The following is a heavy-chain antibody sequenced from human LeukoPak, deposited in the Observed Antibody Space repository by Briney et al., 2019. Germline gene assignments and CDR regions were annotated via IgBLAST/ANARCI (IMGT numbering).Heavy chain of an antibody. CDR1: GGSFSGYY. J-gene: IGHJ6*02. D-gene: IGHD1-20*01. V-gene: IGHV4-34*01. CDR3: ARGTPISGTVYYYYGMDV. Sequence: PSETLSLTCAVYGGSFSGYYWSWIRQPPGKGLEWIGEINHSGSTNYIPSLTSRVTISVDTSKNQFSLKVNSVTAADRAVYYCARGTPISGTVYYYYGMDVWGQGTTVTVSS. CDR2: INHSGST.